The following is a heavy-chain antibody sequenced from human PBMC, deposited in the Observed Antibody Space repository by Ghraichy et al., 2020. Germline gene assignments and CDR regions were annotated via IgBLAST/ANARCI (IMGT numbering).Heavy chain of an antibody. J-gene: IGHJ5*02. V-gene: IGHV3-23*01. CDR2: ISGSGGST. D-gene: IGHD2-2*01. CDR1: GFTFSSYA. CDR3: AKGGGGYCSSTSCLQRFDP. Sequence: GGSLRLSCAASGFTFSSYAMSWVRQAPGKGLEWVSAISGSGGSTYYADSVKGRFTISRDNSKNTLYLQMNSLRAEDTAVYYCAKGGGGYCSSTSCLQRFDPWGQGTLVTVSS.